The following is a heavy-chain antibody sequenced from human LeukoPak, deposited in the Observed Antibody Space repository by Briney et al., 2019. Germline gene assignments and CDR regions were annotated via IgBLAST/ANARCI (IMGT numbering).Heavy chain of an antibody. J-gene: IGHJ3*02. Sequence: SETLSLTCTVSGGSVSSGSYYWSWIRQPPGKGLEWIGYIYYSGSTNYNPSLKSRVTISVDTSKNQFSLKLSSVTAADTAVYYCARAGRTYGSGASDAFDIWGQGTMVTVSS. CDR1: GGSVSSGSYY. CDR3: ARAGRTYGSGASDAFDI. D-gene: IGHD3-10*01. V-gene: IGHV4-61*01. CDR2: IYYSGST.